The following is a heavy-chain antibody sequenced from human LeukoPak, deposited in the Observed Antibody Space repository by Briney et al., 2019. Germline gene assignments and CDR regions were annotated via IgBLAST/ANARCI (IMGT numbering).Heavy chain of an antibody. CDR2: IYYSGGT. D-gene: IGHD6-6*01. V-gene: IGHV4-39*07. J-gene: IGHJ4*02. Sequence: SETLSLTCTVSGGSISSSSYYWGWIRQPPGKGLEWIGSIYYSGGTYYNPSLKSRVTISVDTSKNQFSLKLSSVTAADTAVYYCARGNRIAARPDYFDYWGQGTLVTVSS. CDR1: GGSISSSSYY. CDR3: ARGNRIAARPDYFDY.